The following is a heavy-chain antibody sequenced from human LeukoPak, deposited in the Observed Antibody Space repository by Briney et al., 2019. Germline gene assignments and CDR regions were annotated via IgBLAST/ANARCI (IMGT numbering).Heavy chain of an antibody. CDR1: GESFSAYF. V-gene: IGHV4-34*01. J-gene: IGHJ4*03. CDR2: IDHRGSS. D-gene: IGHD6-6*01. CDR3: ATRSSTLAAARCFDD. Sequence: ETLSLTCAVHGESFSAYFWSWICQVPGKGLEWIGEIDHRGSSNYNPPLKSRATISVDTSKNHFSLSLTSVTAADTAVYYCATRSSTLAAARCFDDWGQGTVVTVSS.